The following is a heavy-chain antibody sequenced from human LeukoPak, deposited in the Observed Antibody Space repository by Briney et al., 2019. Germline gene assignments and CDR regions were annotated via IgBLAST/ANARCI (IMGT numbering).Heavy chain of an antibody. V-gene: IGHV3-21*01. J-gene: IGHJ4*02. CDR2: ISSSSSYI. D-gene: IGHD4-23*01. CDR1: GFTFSSYS. CDR3: ARTRHPDGNSWVFDY. Sequence: GGSLRLSCAASGFTFSSYSMNWVRQVPGKGLEWVSSISSSSSYIYYADSVKGRFTISRDNAKNSLYLQMNSLRAEDTAVYYCARTRHPDGNSWVFDYWGQGTLDTVSS.